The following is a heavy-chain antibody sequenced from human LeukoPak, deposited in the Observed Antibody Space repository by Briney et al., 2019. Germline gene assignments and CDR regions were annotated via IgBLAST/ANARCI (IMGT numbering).Heavy chain of an antibody. Sequence: SETLSLTCTVSGGSINNYYWSWIRQPAGKGLEWIGRIYTRGSTNYNPSLKSRVTMSVDTSKNQFSLKLSSVTAADTAVYYCARLNYGSGSIWFDPWGQGTLVTVSS. D-gene: IGHD3-10*01. J-gene: IGHJ5*02. CDR1: GGSINNYY. CDR2: IYTRGST. CDR3: ARLNYGSGSIWFDP. V-gene: IGHV4-4*07.